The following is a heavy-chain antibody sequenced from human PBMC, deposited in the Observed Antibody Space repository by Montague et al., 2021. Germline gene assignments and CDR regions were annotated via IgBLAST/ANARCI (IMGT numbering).Heavy chain of an antibody. V-gene: IGHV4-59*01. D-gene: IGHD1-14*01. CDR3: AVTNPYYYYGTDV. CDR2: IYYSRRT. Sequence: SETLSLTCSVSGASISDYYWSWIRQPPGKGLVWIGYIYYSRRTNYNPSLKSRVTISVDTSKNRFSLKLSSVTAADTAFYYCAVTNPYYYYGTDVWGQGTTVTVSS. J-gene: IGHJ6*02. CDR1: GASISDYY.